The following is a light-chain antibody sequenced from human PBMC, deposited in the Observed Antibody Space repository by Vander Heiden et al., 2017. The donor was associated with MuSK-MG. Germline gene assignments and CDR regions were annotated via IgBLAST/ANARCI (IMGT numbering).Light chain of an antibody. Sequence: QSALTQPASVSGSPGQSITISCTGTSSDIGAYDYVSWYQQHPGKAPKLMIYDVSNRPSGVSNRFSGSKSGNTASLTISGLQAEEEADYYCSAHSSSTTLWVFGTGTRLTVL. CDR3: SAHSSSTTLWV. CDR2: DVS. J-gene: IGLJ1*01. V-gene: IGLV2-14*03. CDR1: SSDIGAYDY.